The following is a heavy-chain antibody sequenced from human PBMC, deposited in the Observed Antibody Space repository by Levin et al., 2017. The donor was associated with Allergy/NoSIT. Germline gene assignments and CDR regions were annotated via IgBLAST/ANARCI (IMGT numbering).Heavy chain of an antibody. CDR1: GFTVSSNY. D-gene: IGHD3-16*02. CDR2: IYSGGST. Sequence: GESLKISCAASGFTVSSNYMSWVRQAPGKGLEWVSVIYSGGSTYYADSVKGRFTISRDNSKNTLYLQMNSLRAEDTAVYYCARAVYDYVWGSYRPWYYFDYWGQGTLVTVSS. CDR3: ARAVYDYVWGSYRPWYYFDY. J-gene: IGHJ4*02. V-gene: IGHV3-66*01.